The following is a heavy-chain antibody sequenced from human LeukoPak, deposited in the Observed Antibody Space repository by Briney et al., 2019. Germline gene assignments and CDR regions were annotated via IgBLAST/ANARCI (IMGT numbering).Heavy chain of an antibody. V-gene: IGHV3-7*01. J-gene: IGHJ3*02. D-gene: IGHD3-10*01. CDR3: VSLVGSGPDPLDAFDI. CDR1: GFTFNYYW. Sequence: GGSLRLSCAASGFTFNYYWMSWVRQAPARGLEWVASIKQDGSDQSYVDSVKGRFIISRDNAQRSLYLQMDSLRAEDTAVYYCVSLVGSGPDPLDAFDIWAPGTVVIVS. CDR2: IKQDGSDQ.